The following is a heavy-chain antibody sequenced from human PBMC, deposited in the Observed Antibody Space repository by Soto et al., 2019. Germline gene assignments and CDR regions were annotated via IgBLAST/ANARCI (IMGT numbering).Heavy chain of an antibody. CDR1: GGSISSYY. Sequence: QVQLQESGPGLVKPSETLSLTCTVSGGSISSYYWSWIRQPPGKGLEWIGYIYYSGSTNYNPSLKSRVTISVDTSKHQLSLKLSSVTAADTAVYYCASRYGGTLDYWGQGTLVTVSS. CDR2: IYYSGST. CDR3: ASRYGGTLDY. V-gene: IGHV4-59*08. D-gene: IGHD4-17*01. J-gene: IGHJ4*02.